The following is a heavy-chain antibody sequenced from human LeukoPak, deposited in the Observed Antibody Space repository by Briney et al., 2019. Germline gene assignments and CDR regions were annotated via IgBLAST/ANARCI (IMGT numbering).Heavy chain of an antibody. D-gene: IGHD2-2*01. J-gene: IGHJ5*02. CDR3: ARGSFKYQLLGFDP. CDR1: GGSISSYY. Sequence: PSETLSLTCTVSGGSISSYYWSWIRQPPGKGLEWIGYIYYSGSTNYNPSLKSRVTISVDTSKNQFSLKLSSVTAADTAVYYCARGSFKYQLLGFDPWGQGTLVTVSS. V-gene: IGHV4-59*08. CDR2: IYYSGST.